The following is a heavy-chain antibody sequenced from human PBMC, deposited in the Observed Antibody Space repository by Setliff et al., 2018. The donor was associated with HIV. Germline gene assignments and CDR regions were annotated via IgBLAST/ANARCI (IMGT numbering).Heavy chain of an antibody. Sequence: QPGGSLRLSCTASGFSIGRYGMHWVRQAPGKGLEWVALIWYDGSNRYYADPVKGRFTISRDNSGNTLSLQMNRLRAEDTATYYCAKDYASIMIGFYGVDGWGQGTTVTVSS. CDR3: AKDYASIMIGFYGVDG. D-gene: IGHD3-16*01. J-gene: IGHJ6*02. V-gene: IGHV3-33*06. CDR2: IWYDGSNR. CDR1: GFSIGRYG.